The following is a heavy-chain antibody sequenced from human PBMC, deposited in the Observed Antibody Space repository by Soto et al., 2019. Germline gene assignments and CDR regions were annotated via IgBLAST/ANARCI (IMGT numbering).Heavy chain of an antibody. D-gene: IGHD6-6*01. CDR2: ISAYNGNT. CDR3: ARGRYSSSSRYYFDY. J-gene: IGHJ4*02. CDR1: GYTFTSNG. Sequence: ASVKVSSNASGYTFTSNGSSLVRQAPEQGLEWMGWISAYNGNTNYAQKLQGRVTMTTDTSTSTAYMELRSLRSDDTAVYYCARGRYSSSSRYYFDYWGQGTLVTVSS. V-gene: IGHV1-18*01.